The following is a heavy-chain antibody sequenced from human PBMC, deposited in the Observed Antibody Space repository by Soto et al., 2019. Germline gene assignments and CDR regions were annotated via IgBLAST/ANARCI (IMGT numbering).Heavy chain of an antibody. CDR3: TRDASRDSSARGWFDP. V-gene: IGHV3-21*01. CDR1: GFTFGSFT. Sequence: LRLSCSASGFTFGSFTMNWVRQAPGKGLEWVSTISSNSAYIYYTDALRGRFTISRDNAKNSLHLQMNSLRAEDTAVYYCTRDASRDSSARGWFDPWGPGTLVTVSS. J-gene: IGHJ5*02. CDR2: ISSNSAYI. D-gene: IGHD6-13*01.